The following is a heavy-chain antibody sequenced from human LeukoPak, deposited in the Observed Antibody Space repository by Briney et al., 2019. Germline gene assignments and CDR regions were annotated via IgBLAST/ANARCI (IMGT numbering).Heavy chain of an antibody. CDR3: ARGRDRPPSITIFGVVNLYYGMDV. J-gene: IGHJ6*02. Sequence: PETLSLTCAVYGGSFSGYYWSWIRQPPGKGLEWIGEINRSGSTNYNPSLKSRVTISVDTSKNQFSLKLSSVTAADTAVYYCARGRDRPPSITIFGVVNLYYGMDVWGQGTTVTVSS. V-gene: IGHV4-34*01. CDR2: INRSGST. D-gene: IGHD3-3*01. CDR1: GGSFSGYY.